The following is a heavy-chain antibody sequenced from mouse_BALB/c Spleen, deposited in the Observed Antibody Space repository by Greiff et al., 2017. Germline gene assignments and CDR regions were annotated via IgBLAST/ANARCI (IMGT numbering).Heavy chain of an antibody. Sequence: EVHLVESGGGLVKPGGSLKLSCAASGFTFSDYYMYWVRQTPEKRLEWVATISDGGSYTYYPDRVKGRFTISRDNAKNNLYLQMSSLKSEDTAMYYCARDSGNYGGFAYWGQGTLVTVSA. CDR3: ARDSGNYGGFAY. V-gene: IGHV5-4*02. D-gene: IGHD2-1*01. CDR2: ISDGGSYT. J-gene: IGHJ3*01. CDR1: GFTFSDYY.